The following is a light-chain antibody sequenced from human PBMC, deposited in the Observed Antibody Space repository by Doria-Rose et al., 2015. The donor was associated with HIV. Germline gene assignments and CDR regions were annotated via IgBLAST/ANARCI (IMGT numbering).Light chain of an antibody. CDR1: QSFSSTY. CDR2: DGS. Sequence: TRAPGTLSLSPGERVTLSCRASQSFSSTYLAWYQQKPGQADSLLIYDGSTRGTGIPDRISASWSGTDFTLTINRLEPEDFALYYCHQYGTSWAFGQGTKVEI. CDR3: HQYGTSWA. J-gene: IGKJ1*01. V-gene: IGKV3-20*01.